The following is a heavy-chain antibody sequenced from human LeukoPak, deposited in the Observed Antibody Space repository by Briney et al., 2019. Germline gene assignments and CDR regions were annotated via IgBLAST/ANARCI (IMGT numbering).Heavy chain of an antibody. Sequence: PGGSLRFSCSASGFTFSTLPMHWVRQAPGKGLEYVSGSSSNGGSTYYADSVKGRFTISRDNSKNTLNLQMASLRVEDTAVYYCAKRSGTNYYFDYWGQGTLVTVSS. D-gene: IGHD2-2*01. V-gene: IGHV3-64*04. CDR2: SSSNGGST. CDR1: GFTFSTLP. J-gene: IGHJ4*02. CDR3: AKRSGTNYYFDY.